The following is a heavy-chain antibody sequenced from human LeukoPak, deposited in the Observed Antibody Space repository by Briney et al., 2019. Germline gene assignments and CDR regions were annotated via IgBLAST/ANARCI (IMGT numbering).Heavy chain of an antibody. D-gene: IGHD2-2*01. CDR1: GGSISSYY. CDR3: AGRRKAIFDY. CDR2: IYTSGST. J-gene: IGHJ4*02. V-gene: IGHV4-4*09. Sequence: PSETLSLTCTVSGGSISSYYWSWIRQPPGKGLEWIGYIYTSGSTNYNPSLKSRVTISVDTSKNQFSLKLSSVTAADTPVYYWAGRRKAIFDYLGPGNLVTVSS.